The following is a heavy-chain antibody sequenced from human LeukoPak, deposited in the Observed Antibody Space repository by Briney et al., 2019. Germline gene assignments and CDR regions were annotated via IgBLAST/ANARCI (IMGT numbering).Heavy chain of an antibody. Sequence: ASVKVSCKASGYTFTGYYVHWVRQAPGQGLEWMGWINPNSGDTDYAQKFQGRVTMTRDTSITTAYMELRSLRSDDTAVYYCARGSNYVWGSYRARDYDYWGQGTLVTVSS. V-gene: IGHV1-2*02. J-gene: IGHJ4*02. CDR3: ARGSNYVWGSYRARDYDY. D-gene: IGHD3-16*02. CDR1: GYTFTGYY. CDR2: INPNSGDT.